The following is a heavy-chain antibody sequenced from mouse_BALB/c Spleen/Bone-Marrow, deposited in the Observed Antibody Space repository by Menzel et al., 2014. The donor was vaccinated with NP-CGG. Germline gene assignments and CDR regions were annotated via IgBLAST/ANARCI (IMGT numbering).Heavy chain of an antibody. Sequence: QVQLQQSGAELVKPGASVKLSCKASGYTFTSYWMHWVKQRPGQGLEWIGEINPSNGRTNYNEKFKTKATLTVDKSSHTAYMQLSRLTSEDSAVYYCTRKGADYEDYWGQGTTLTVSS. CDR1: GYTFTSYW. CDR3: TRKGADYEDY. CDR2: INPSNGRT. V-gene: IGHV1S81*02. D-gene: IGHD2-4*01. J-gene: IGHJ2*01.